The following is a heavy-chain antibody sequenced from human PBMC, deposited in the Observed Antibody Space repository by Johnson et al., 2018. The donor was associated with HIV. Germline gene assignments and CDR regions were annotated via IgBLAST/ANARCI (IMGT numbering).Heavy chain of an antibody. J-gene: IGHJ3*02. CDR3: ARESTPRGGDFVGYGYGLDM. CDR2: ISSSGTTK. V-gene: IGHV3-11*04. D-gene: IGHD5-18*01. CDR1: GLTFSDYD. Sequence: QVHLVESGGGLVQPGGSLRLSCAASGLTFSDYDMSWIRQAPGKGLEWVSHISSSGTTKKFADSVKGRFTVSRDNAKKLLYLEMKSLRVEDTAIYYCARESTPRGGDFVGYGYGLDMWGQGTTVAVSS.